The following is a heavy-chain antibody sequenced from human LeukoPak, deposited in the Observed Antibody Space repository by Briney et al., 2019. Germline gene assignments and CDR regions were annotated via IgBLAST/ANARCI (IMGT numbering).Heavy chain of an antibody. J-gene: IGHJ4*02. CDR1: GGTFSSYA. CDR2: ISAYNGNT. CDR3: ARALTITIFGVATYYYGSGEADY. D-gene: IGHD3-3*01. V-gene: IGHV1-18*01. Sequence: ASVKVSCKASGGTFSSYAISWVRQAPGQGLEWMGWISAYNGNTNYAQKLQGRVTMTTDTSTSTAYMELRSLRSDDTAVYYCARALTITIFGVATYYYGSGEADYWGQGTLVTVSS.